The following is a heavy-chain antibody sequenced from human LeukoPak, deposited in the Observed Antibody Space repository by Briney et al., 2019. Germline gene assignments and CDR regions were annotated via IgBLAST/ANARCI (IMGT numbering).Heavy chain of an antibody. CDR2: IIPIFGTA. V-gene: IGHV1-69*13. CDR1: GYTFTSYG. CDR3: ARGEVPPHYFDS. Sequence: SVKVSCKASGYTFTSYGISWVRRAPGQGLEWMGGIIPIFGTANYAQRFQGRVTITADESTTTAYMEVSSLRSEDTAVYYCARGEVPPHYFDSWGQGTLVTVSS. J-gene: IGHJ4*02.